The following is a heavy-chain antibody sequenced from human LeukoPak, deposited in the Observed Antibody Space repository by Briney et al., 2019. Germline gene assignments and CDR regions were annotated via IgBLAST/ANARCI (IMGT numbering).Heavy chain of an antibody. V-gene: IGHV3-53*01. CDR2: IYSGGRT. Sequence: GGSLRLSCAASGFTVSSNYMSWVRQAPGKGLGWVSVIYSGGRTYYGDSVKGRFTISRDNSRSTVDLQMNSLRVEDTGIYYCARDEIPSGTWGQGTMVIVSS. D-gene: IGHD6-25*01. CDR1: GFTVSSNY. J-gene: IGHJ3*01. CDR3: ARDEIPSGT.